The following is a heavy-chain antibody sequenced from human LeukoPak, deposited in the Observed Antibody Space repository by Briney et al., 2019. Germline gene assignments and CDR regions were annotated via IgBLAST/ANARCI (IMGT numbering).Heavy chain of an antibody. J-gene: IGHJ4*02. CDR2: SYYSGSN. D-gene: IGHD3-22*01. CDR3: ARGYYYDSSGGFDY. V-gene: IGHV4-30-4*01. Sequence: SETLSLTCTVSGGSINSVDYLWSWIRQPPGKGGEWIGYSYYSGSNYYNPSLKSRVTISVDTSKNQFSLKLSSVTAADTAVYCCARGYYYDSSGGFDYWGQGTLVTVSS. CDR1: GGSINSVDYL.